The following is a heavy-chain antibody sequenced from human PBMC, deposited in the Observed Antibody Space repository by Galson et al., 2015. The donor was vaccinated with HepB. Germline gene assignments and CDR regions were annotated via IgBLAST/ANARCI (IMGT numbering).Heavy chain of an antibody. CDR3: ASATVEMATIAHDAFDI. CDR2: IIPILGIA. Sequence: SVKVSCKASGGTFSSYTISWVRQAPGQGLEWMGRIIPILGIANYAQKFQGRVTITADKSTSTAYMELSSLRSEDTAVYYCASATVEMATIAHDAFDIWGQGTMVTVSS. V-gene: IGHV1-69*02. D-gene: IGHD5-24*01. CDR1: GGTFSSYT. J-gene: IGHJ3*02.